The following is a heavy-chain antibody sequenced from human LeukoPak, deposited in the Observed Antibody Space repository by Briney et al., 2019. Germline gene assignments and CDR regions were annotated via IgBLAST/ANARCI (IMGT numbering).Heavy chain of an antibody. J-gene: IGHJ4*02. CDR1: VHTFTAYY. CDR2: INPNSGGT. CDR3: ATYYSDTSARD. Sequence: ASVKVSFKASVHTFTAYYMFWVRQAPGQGLEWMGWINPNSGGTNYAPKFQGRVTMTRDTSISTAYMELSGLTSDDTAVYFCATYYSDTSARDWGQGTLVTVSS. D-gene: IGHD3-22*01. V-gene: IGHV1-2*02.